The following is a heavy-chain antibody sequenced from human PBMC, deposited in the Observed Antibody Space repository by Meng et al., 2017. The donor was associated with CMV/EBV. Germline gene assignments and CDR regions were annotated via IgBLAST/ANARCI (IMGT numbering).Heavy chain of an antibody. CDR3: ARERTRGGFDY. CDR1: GFTFSSYA. J-gene: IGHJ4*02. CDR2: ISYDGSNK. Sequence: QVQLVESGXXXXXPXGYXRRSCAASGFTFSSYAMHWVRQAPGKGLEWVAVISYDGSNKYYADSVKGRFTISRDNSKNTLYLQMNSLRAEDTAVYYCARERTRGGFDYWGQGTLVTVSS. V-gene: IGHV3-30-3*01. D-gene: IGHD1-7*01.